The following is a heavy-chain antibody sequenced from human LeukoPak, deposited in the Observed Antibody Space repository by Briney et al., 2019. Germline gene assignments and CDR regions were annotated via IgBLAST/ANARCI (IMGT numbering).Heavy chain of an antibody. V-gene: IGHV1-2*02. CDR1: GYTFTGYY. D-gene: IGHD5-18*01. CDR3: ARHRYSYDAFDI. CDR2: INPNSGGT. Sequence: ASVKVSCKASGYTFTGYYMHWVRQAPGQGLEWMGWINPNSGGTNYAQKFQGRVTISVDTSKNQFSLKLSSVTAADTAVYYCARHRYSYDAFDIWGQGTMVTVSS. J-gene: IGHJ3*02.